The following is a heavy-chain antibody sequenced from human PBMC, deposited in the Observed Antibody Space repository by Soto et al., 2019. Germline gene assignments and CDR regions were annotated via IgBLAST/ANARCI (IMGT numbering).Heavy chain of an antibody. V-gene: IGHV3-11*01. J-gene: IGHJ6*02. Sequence: GGSLRLSCAASGFTFSDSYMTWIRQAPGKGLEWISYITFSGNTVYYADSLKGRFTISRDNAKNSLYLQMNRLRAEDTAVYYCARVSWREKYGMDVWGQGTTVTVSS. CDR2: ITFSGNTV. CDR1: GFTFSDSY. CDR3: ARVSWREKYGMDV.